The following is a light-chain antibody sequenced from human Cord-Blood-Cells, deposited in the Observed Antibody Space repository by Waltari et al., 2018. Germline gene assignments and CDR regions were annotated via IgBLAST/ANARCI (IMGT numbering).Light chain of an antibody. CDR3: SSYTSSSTLG. J-gene: IGLJ1*01. CDR2: DVS. CDR1: RSDVGVYNY. Sequence: QSALTQPASVSGSPGQSITISCTGTRSDVGVYNYFSWYKQHPGKAPKLMIYDVSNRRSGVASRCSAYKSGNTTSLTISGLQAEDEADYDGSSYTSSSTLGFGSGTKVTVL. V-gene: IGLV2-14*03.